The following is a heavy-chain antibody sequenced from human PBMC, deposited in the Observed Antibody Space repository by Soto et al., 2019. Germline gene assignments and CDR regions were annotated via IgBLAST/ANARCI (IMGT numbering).Heavy chain of an antibody. CDR3: ARVLMVRGVIPRYFDY. Sequence: SVKVSCKASGGTFSSYAISWVRQAPGQGLEWMGGIIPIFGTANYAQKFQGRVTITADKSTSTAYMELSSLRSEDTAVYYCARVLMVRGVIPRYFDYWGQGTLVTV. J-gene: IGHJ4*02. CDR2: IIPIFGTA. CDR1: GGTFSSYA. D-gene: IGHD3-10*01. V-gene: IGHV1-69*06.